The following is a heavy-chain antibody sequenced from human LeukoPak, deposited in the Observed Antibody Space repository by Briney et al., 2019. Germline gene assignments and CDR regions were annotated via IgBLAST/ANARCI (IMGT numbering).Heavy chain of an antibody. CDR1: GGSISNYY. CDR3: ARDLTTPPYNWFDP. D-gene: IGHD4/OR15-4a*01. Sequence: SETLSLTCTVSGGSISNYYWSWIRQTAGKGLEWIGLISTSGSPNYNPSLKSRVTMSVDTSKNQFSLKPSSVTAADTAVYYCARDLTTPPYNWFDPWGQGTLVTVSS. J-gene: IGHJ5*02. CDR2: ISTSGSP. V-gene: IGHV4-4*07.